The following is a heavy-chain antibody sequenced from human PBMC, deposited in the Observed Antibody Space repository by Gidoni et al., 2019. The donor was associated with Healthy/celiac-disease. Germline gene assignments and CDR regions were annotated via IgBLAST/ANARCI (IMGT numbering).Heavy chain of an antibody. Sequence: QVQLVESGGGVVQPGRSLRLSCAASGFTFSSYVMHWVRQAPGKGLAWVAVIWYDGSNKYYADSVKGRFTISRDNSNNTLYLQMNSLRSEDTAVYYCARDSRATVTTYYYYGMDVWGQGTTVTVS. V-gene: IGHV3-33*01. CDR3: ARDSRATVTTYYYYGMDV. J-gene: IGHJ6*02. CDR1: GFTFSSYV. D-gene: IGHD4-17*01. CDR2: IWYDGSNK.